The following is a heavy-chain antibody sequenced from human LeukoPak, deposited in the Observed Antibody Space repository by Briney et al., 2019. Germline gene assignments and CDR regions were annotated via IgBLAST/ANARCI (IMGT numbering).Heavy chain of an antibody. CDR1: GFTFSSYS. Sequence: GGSLRLSCAASGFTFSSYSMNWVRQAPGKGLEWVSYISSSSTIYYADSVKGRFTISRDNAKNSLYLQMNSLRAEDTAVYYCARDLRIVADPRGYWGQGTLVTVSS. V-gene: IGHV3-48*01. CDR3: ARDLRIVADPRGY. CDR2: ISSSSTI. D-gene: IGHD3-22*01. J-gene: IGHJ4*02.